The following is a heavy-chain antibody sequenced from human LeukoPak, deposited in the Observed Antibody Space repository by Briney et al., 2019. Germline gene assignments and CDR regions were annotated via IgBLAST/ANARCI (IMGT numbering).Heavy chain of an antibody. V-gene: IGHV3-7*01. J-gene: IGHJ6*02. CDR3: ARDRGPTYYDFWSGQTCYGMDV. D-gene: IGHD3-3*01. Sequence: GGSLRLSCAASGFTFSSYWMSWVRQAPGKGLEWVANIKQDGSEKYYVDSVKGRFTISRDNAKNSLYLQMNSLRAEDTAVYYCARDRGPTYYDFWSGQTCYGMDVWGQGTTVTVSS. CDR2: IKQDGSEK. CDR1: GFTFSSYW.